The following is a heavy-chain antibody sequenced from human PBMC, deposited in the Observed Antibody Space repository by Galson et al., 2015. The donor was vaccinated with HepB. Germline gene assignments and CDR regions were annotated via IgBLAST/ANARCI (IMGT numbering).Heavy chain of an antibody. Sequence: SLRLSCAASGFTFSSYAMHWVRQAPGKGLEWVAVISYDGSNKYYADSVKGRFTISRDNSKNTLYLQMNSLRAEDTAVYYCARVETNEYYGSGSYFSYWGQGTLVTVSS. D-gene: IGHD3-10*01. V-gene: IGHV3-30*04. CDR2: ISYDGSNK. CDR1: GFTFSSYA. J-gene: IGHJ4*02. CDR3: ARVETNEYYGSGSYFSY.